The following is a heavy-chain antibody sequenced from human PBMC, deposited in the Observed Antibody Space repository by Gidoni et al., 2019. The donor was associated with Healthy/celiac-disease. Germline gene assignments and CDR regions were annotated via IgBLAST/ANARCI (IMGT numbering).Heavy chain of an antibody. Sequence: EVQLLESGGGLVQPVVSLRLSCAAPGFTFSSYAMSWVRQAPGKGLEWVSAISGSGGSTYYADSVKGRFTISRDNSKNTLYLQMNSLRAEDTAVYYCAKHSRIAVAATEGDYWGQGTLVTVSS. V-gene: IGHV3-23*01. CDR1: GFTFSSYA. CDR2: ISGSGGST. J-gene: IGHJ4*02. CDR3: AKHSRIAVAATEGDY. D-gene: IGHD6-19*01.